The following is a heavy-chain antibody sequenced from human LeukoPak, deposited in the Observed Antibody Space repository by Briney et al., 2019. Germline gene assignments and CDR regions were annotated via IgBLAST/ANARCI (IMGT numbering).Heavy chain of an antibody. J-gene: IGHJ6*03. D-gene: IGHD5-12*01. CDR2: INPNSGGT. CDR3: ARRATPYYYYYYMDV. V-gene: IGHV1-2*02. CDR1: GYTFTGYY. Sequence: ASVKVSCKSSGYTFTGYYMHWVRQAPGQGLEWMGWINPNSGGTNYAQKFQGRVTMTRDTSISTAYMGLSRLRSDDTAVYYCARRATPYYYYYYMDVWGKGTTVTVSS.